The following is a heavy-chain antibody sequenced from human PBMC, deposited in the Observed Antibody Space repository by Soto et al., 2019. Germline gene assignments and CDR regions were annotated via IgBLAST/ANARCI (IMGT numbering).Heavy chain of an antibody. CDR1: GDSVSSNSAG. D-gene: IGHD3-10*01. Sequence: SQTLSLTFVISGDSVSSNSAGWNCISQSPSRGLEWLGRTYYKSKWNNDYALSVKSRITINPDTSKNQFSLHLYSVTPEDTAVYYCTGITWFRGMDVWGQGTPVTV. V-gene: IGHV6-1*01. J-gene: IGHJ6*02. CDR2: TYYKSKWNN. CDR3: TGITWFRGMDV.